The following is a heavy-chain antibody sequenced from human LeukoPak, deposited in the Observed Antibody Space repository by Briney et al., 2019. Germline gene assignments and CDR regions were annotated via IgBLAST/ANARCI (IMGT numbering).Heavy chain of an antibody. CDR2: IRSSSSTI. CDR1: GFTFSNYS. CDR3: ARDGGDCSGDSCYVDY. J-gene: IGHJ4*02. D-gene: IGHD2-15*01. Sequence: ESGGSLRLSCEASGFTFSNYSMNWVRQAPGKGLEWVSYIRSSSSTIYYADSVKGRFTISRDNAKNSLYLQMNSLSAEDTALYYCARDGGDCSGDSCYVDYWGQGTLVTVSS. V-gene: IGHV3-48*04.